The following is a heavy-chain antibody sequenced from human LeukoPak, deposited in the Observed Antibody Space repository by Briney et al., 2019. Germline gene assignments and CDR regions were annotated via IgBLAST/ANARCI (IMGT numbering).Heavy chain of an antibody. CDR3: ARSVRLLLPRLDY. CDR2: IHHSPRT. Sequence: XWXWIRQPPGXGLEWIGEIHHSPRTHYNPSLNSRLTISVDPSKTQFSLKLSSVPAADTAVYYCARSVRLLLPRLDYWGQGTLVPLSS. J-gene: IGHJ4*02. V-gene: IGHV4-34*01. D-gene: IGHD3-22*01. CDR1: X.